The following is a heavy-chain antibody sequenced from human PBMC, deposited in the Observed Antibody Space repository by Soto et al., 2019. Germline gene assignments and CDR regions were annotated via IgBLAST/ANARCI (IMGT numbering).Heavy chain of an antibody. Sequence: GGSLRLSCAASGFTFSSYSMNWVRQAPGKGLEWVSSISSSSSYIYYADSVKGRFTISRDNAKNSLYLQMNNLRAEDTAVYYCARDLYYDNYYYYGMDVWGQGTTVTVSS. D-gene: IGHD3-9*01. CDR2: ISSSSSYI. J-gene: IGHJ6*02. CDR1: GFTFSSYS. CDR3: ARDLYYDNYYYYGMDV. V-gene: IGHV3-21*01.